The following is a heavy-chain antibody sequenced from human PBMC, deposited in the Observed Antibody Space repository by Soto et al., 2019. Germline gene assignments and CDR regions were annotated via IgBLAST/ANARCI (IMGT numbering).Heavy chain of an antibody. V-gene: IGHV4-34*01. CDR2: INHSGST. J-gene: IGHJ4*02. Sequence: QVQLQQWGAGLLKPSETLTLTCAVYGGSFSGYYWSWIRQPPGKGLEWIGEINHSGSTNYNPSLTSRVTISVDTSTNQFSLKLSSVTAADTAVYYCSRGRRTAVTIDYWGQGTLVTVSS. CDR3: SRGRRTAVTIDY. D-gene: IGHD4-17*01. CDR1: GGSFSGYY.